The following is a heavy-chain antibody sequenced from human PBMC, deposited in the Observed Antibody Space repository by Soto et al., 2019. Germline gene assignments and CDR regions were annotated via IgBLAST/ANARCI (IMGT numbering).Heavy chain of an antibody. CDR2: ISAYNGNT. CDR1: GYTFTSYG. Sequence: QVQLVQSGAEVKKPGASVKVSCKASGYTFTSYGISWVRQAPGQGLEWMGWISAYNGNTNYAQKLQGRVTMTTDTPTSTGHMDVRSRRSDGTAVYYCAGDRGYSRYYWGQGTLVTVSS. D-gene: IGHD6-13*01. CDR3: AGDRGYSRYY. J-gene: IGHJ4*02. V-gene: IGHV1-18*01.